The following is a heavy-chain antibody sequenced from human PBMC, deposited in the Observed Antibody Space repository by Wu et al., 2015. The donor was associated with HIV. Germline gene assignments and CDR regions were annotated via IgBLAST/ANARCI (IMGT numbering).Heavy chain of an antibody. J-gene: IGHJ1*01. Sequence: QVQLVQSGTVVQKPGTSVRVSCKISGYKFTSFNINWIRQVQGRGLEWMGWMDPKSGSAAFGPKFQGRVSMTRNNSISTAYMEMSRVTSDDTAIYYCARVGVLLTSAQLLEYFQHWARALVSSSP. D-gene: IGHD5-24*01. CDR2: MDPKSGSA. V-gene: IGHV1-8*02. CDR3: ARVGVLLTSAQLLEYFQH. CDR1: GYKFTSFN.